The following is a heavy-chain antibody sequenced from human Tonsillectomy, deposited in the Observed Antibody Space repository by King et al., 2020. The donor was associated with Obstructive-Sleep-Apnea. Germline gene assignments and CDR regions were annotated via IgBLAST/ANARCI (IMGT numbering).Heavy chain of an antibody. CDR1: GFTFSSFG. D-gene: IGHD3-3*01. Sequence: VQLVESGGGLVPPGGSLRLSCAASGFTFSSFGMSWVRQAPGKGLEWVSGISGSGGNTYYEDSVKGRFTLSRDNSKNTLYLQMNSLRAEDTAVYYCAKEERITIFGVAPYGMDVWGQGTTVTVSS. J-gene: IGHJ6*02. CDR3: AKEERITIFGVAPYGMDV. CDR2: ISGSGGNT. V-gene: IGHV3-23*04.